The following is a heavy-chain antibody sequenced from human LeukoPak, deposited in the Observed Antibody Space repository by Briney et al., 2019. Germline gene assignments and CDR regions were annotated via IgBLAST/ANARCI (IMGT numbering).Heavy chain of an antibody. J-gene: IGHJ6*02. CDR3: ARGPNTVTTLYYYYYAMDV. CDR1: GYTFTSYY. Sequence: ASVKVSCKASGYTFTSYYMHWVRQAPGQGLEWMVIINPSGGSTSYAQKFQGRVTMTSDTSTNTVYMELSSLRSEDTAVYYCARGPNTVTTLYYYYYAMDVWGQGTTVTVSS. V-gene: IGHV1-46*01. D-gene: IGHD4-17*01. CDR2: INPSGGST.